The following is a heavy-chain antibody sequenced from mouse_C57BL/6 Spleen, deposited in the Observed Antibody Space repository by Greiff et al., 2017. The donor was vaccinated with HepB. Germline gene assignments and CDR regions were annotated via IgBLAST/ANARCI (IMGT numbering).Heavy chain of an antibody. CDR2: IRSKSSNYAT. Sequence: EVKLMESGGGLVQPKGSLKLSCAASGFTFNTYAMHWVRQAPGKGLEWVARIRSKSSNYATYYADSVKDRFTISRDDSQSMLYLQMNNLKTEDTAMYYCVRETIRYYYGSSLHYYAMDYWGQGTSVTVSS. V-gene: IGHV10-3*01. D-gene: IGHD1-1*01. CDR1: GFTFNTYA. J-gene: IGHJ4*01. CDR3: VRETIRYYYGSSLHYYAMDY.